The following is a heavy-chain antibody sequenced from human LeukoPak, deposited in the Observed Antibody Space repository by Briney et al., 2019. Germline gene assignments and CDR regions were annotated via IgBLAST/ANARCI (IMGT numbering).Heavy chain of an antibody. J-gene: IGHJ4*02. D-gene: IGHD3-10*01. CDR3: ARGMVRGSGYYFDY. CDR2: INSDGSST. Sequence: QSGGSLRLSCAASGFTFSSYWMHWVRQAPGKGLVWVSRINSDGSSTSYADSVKGRFTISRDNAKNTLYPQMNSLRAEDTAVYYCARGMVRGSGYYFDYWGQGTLVTVSS. CDR1: GFTFSSYW. V-gene: IGHV3-74*01.